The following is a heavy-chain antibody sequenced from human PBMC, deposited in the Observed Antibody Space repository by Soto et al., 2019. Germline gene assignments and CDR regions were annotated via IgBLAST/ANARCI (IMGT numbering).Heavy chain of an antibody. Sequence: GGSLRLSCAASGFTFSSYGMHWVRQAPGKGLEWVAVISYDGSNKYYADSVKGRFTISRDNTKNTLYLQMNSLRAEDTAVYYCANPGGSYWGQGTLVTVSS. J-gene: IGHJ4*02. V-gene: IGHV3-30*18. CDR3: ANPGGSY. CDR1: GFTFSSYG. D-gene: IGHD3-10*01. CDR2: ISYDGSNK.